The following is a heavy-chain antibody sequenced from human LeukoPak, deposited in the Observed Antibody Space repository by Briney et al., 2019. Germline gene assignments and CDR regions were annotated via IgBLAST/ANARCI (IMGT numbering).Heavy chain of an antibody. CDR1: GGSISSGSYY. V-gene: IGHV4-61*02. Sequence: PSQTLSLTRTVSGGSISSGSYYWSWIRQPAGKGLEWIGRIYTNGGASYNPSLKSRVTISIDASKNQFSLKLSSVTAADTAVYYCAREPPGYWGQGILVTVSS. CDR2: IYTNGGA. CDR3: AREPPGY. J-gene: IGHJ4*02.